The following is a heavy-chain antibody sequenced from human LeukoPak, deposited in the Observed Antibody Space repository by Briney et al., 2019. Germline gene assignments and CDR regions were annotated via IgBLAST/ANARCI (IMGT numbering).Heavy chain of an antibody. CDR2: ISFDGVKT. V-gene: IGHV3-30*18. D-gene: IGHD6-13*01. Sequence: PGGSLRLSCAASGSTFSSYGMHRVRQAPGKGLEWVALISFDGVKTDYADSVKGRFTISRDSSQNTLYLQMNSLRAEDTAVYYCAKDRGSSSAAYGMDVWGQGTTVTVSS. J-gene: IGHJ6*02. CDR1: GSTFSSYG. CDR3: AKDRGSSSAAYGMDV.